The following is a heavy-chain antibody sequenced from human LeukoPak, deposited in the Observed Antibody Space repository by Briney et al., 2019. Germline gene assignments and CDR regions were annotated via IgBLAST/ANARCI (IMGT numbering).Heavy chain of an antibody. CDR3: ARAHNLYGGMDV. CDR2: ISAYSGNT. D-gene: IGHD1-14*01. V-gene: IGHV1-18*01. CDR1: GYTFTSYG. J-gene: IGHJ6*02. Sequence: ASVTVSCTASGYTFTSYGISWVRQAPGLGLEWMGWISAYSGNTNYAQKLQGRVTMTTDTSTSTAYMELRSLRSDDTAVYYCARAHNLYGGMDVWGQGTTVTVSS.